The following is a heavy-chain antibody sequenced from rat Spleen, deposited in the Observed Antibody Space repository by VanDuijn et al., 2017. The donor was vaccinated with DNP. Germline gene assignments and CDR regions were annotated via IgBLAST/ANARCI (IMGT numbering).Heavy chain of an antibody. CDR2: IWAGGIT. V-gene: IGHV2-72*01. CDR1: SLSLTNYH. CDR3: ARHTHVHYFDY. Sequence: QVQLKESGPGLVQPSQTLSLTCTVSSLSLTNYHLSWVRQPPGKSLVWMGTIWAGGITDYNSTVQSRLYISRDTSKSQVFLKMNSLQPEDTGTYYCARHTHVHYFDYWGQGVMVTVSS. J-gene: IGHJ2*01. D-gene: IGHD3-2*01.